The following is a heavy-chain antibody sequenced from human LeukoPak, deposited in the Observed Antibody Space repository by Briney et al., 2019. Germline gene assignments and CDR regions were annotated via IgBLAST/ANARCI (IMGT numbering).Heavy chain of an antibody. CDR2: ISGSGGST. D-gene: IGHD6-13*01. J-gene: IGHJ4*02. V-gene: IGHV3-23*01. CDR1: GFTFSSYA. Sequence: GGSLRLSCAASGFTFSSYAMSWVRQAPGKGLEWVSAISGSGGSTYYADSVKGRFTISRDNSKNTLYLQMNSLRAEDAAVYYCAKRTSGSSWYSSDYWGQGTLVTVSS. CDR3: AKRTSGSSWYSSDY.